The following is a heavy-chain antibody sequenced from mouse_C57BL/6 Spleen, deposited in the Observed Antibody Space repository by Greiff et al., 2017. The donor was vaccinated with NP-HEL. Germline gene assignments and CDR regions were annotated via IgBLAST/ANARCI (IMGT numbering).Heavy chain of an antibody. CDR3: AGETTVVATKDYFGC. CDR1: GYTFTSYW. J-gene: IGHJ2*01. V-gene: IGHV1-59*01. CDR2: IDPSDSYT. D-gene: IGHD1-1*01. Sequence: VQLQQSGAELVRPGTSVKLSCKASGYTFTSYWMHWVKQRPGQGLEWIGVIDPSDSYTNYNQKFKGKATLTVDTSSSTAYMQRSSLTSEDSAVYYCAGETTVVATKDYFGCWGQGTTLTVSS.